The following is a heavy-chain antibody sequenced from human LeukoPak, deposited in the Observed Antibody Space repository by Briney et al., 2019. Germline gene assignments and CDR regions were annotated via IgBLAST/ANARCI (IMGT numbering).Heavy chain of an antibody. V-gene: IGHV1-2*02. D-gene: IGHD6-13*01. CDR2: INPNSGGT. J-gene: IGHJ4*02. CDR3: AGDFQGLGTRGY. CDR1: GYTFTGYY. Sequence: AASVKVSCKASGYTFTGYYMHWVRQAPGQGLEWMGWINPNSGGTNYAQKFQGRDTMTRDTSISTAYMELSRLRSDDTAVYYCAGDFQGLGTRGYWGQGTLVTVSS.